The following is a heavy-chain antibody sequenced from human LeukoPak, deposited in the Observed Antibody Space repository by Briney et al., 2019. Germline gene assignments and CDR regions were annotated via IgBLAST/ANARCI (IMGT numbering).Heavy chain of an antibody. CDR1: GFTFSSYG. CDR3: AKGGGYEAQYYYYYLDV. J-gene: IGHJ6*03. CDR2: ISGSGGST. Sequence: GGTLRLSCAASGFTFSSYGMSWVRQAPGKGLEWVSAISGSGGSTYYADSVKGRFTISRDNSKNTLYLQMNSLRAEDTAVYYCAKGGGYEAQYYYYYLDVWGKGTTVTISS. V-gene: IGHV3-23*01. D-gene: IGHD5-12*01.